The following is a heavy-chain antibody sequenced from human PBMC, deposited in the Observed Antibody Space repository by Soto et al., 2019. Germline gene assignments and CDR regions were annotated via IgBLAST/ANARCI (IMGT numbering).Heavy chain of an antibody. CDR2: ISIYNGNT. CDR3: ARAPGSSSRALVFDI. Sequence: VASVKVSCKASGYTFTSYGIHWVRQAPGQGLEWMAWISIYNGNTQYAQKVQGRVTMTTDTSTNTAYMELRSLRSDDTAVYYCARAPGSSSRALVFDIWGQGTLVTVSS. CDR1: GYTFTSYG. D-gene: IGHD6-6*01. J-gene: IGHJ4*02. V-gene: IGHV1-18*04.